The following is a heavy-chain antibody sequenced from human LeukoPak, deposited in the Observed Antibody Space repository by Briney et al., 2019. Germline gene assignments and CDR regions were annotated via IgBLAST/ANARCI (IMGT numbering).Heavy chain of an antibody. CDR1: GGSISSSSYY. CDR3: ARMRDLNYGDYSEYFDL. V-gene: IGHV4-39*07. D-gene: IGHD4-17*01. Sequence: SSETLSLTCTVSGGSISSSSYYWGWIRQPPGKGLEWIGSIYYSGSTYYNPSLKSRVTISVDTSKNQFSLKLSSVTAADTAVYYCARMRDLNYGDYSEYFDLWGRGTLVTVSS. J-gene: IGHJ2*01. CDR2: IYYSGST.